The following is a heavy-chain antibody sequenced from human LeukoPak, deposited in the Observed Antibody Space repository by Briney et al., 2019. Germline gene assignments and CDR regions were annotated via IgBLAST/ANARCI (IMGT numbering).Heavy chain of an antibody. Sequence: ASVKVSCKASGYSCRSYGIGWVRQAPRQGLEWMGWITAGNGNTNYAQKVQGRVTMTTDTSTSTAYMELRSLRSDDTAVYFCARDLARGYSYGYNAFDIWGQGTMVTVSS. V-gene: IGHV1-18*01. CDR1: GYSCRSYG. CDR2: ITAGNGNT. D-gene: IGHD5-18*01. CDR3: ARDLARGYSYGYNAFDI. J-gene: IGHJ3*02.